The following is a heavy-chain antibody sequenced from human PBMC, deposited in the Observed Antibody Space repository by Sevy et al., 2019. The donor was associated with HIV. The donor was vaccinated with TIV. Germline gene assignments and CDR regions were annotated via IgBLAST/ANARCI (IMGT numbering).Heavy chain of an antibody. V-gene: IGHV1-24*01. CDR3: AAAGGEDFCCGNSGQRHYYYGLDV. Sequence: ASVKVSCKVSGYRLIEVSMHWVRQAPGKGLEWMGHLDPEDGETIYAQNFQGRVTMTEDTSTDTGYMEVNSLRSEDKAVFYCAAAGGEDFCCGNSGQRHYYYGLDVWGQGTTVTVSS. J-gene: IGHJ6*02. CDR1: GYRLIEVS. CDR2: LDPEDGET. D-gene: IGHD3-3*01.